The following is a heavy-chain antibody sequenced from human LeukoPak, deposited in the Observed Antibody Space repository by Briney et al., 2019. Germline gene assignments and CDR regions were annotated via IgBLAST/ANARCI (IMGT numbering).Heavy chain of an antibody. J-gene: IGHJ4*02. CDR1: GFTFSTYA. V-gene: IGHV3-7*01. CDR2: IKQDGSEK. CDR3: ARDRRSSGWYEFDY. D-gene: IGHD6-19*01. Sequence: GGSLRLSCAASGFTFSTYAVTWVRQAPGKGLEWVANIKQDGSEKYYVDSVRGRFTISRDNAKNSLYLQMNSLRVEDTAVYYCARDRRSSGWYEFDYWGQGTLVTVSS.